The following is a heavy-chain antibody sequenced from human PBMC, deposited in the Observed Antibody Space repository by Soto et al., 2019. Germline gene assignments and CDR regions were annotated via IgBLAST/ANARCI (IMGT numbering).Heavy chain of an antibody. CDR3: ARVPTIHDAFDI. Sequence: QVQLQESGPGLVKPSQTLSLTCTVSGGSISSGDYYWSWIRQPPGKGLEWIGSIYYSGSTYYNPSLRSRVTIPVDTSKNQFSLKLSSVTAADTAVYYCARVPTIHDAFDIWGQGTMVTVSS. CDR1: GGSISSGDYY. V-gene: IGHV4-30-4*01. CDR2: IYYSGST. D-gene: IGHD2-21*01. J-gene: IGHJ3*02.